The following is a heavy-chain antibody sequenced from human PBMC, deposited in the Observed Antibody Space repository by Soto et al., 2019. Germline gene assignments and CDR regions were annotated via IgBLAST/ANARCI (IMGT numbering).Heavy chain of an antibody. D-gene: IGHD2-2*02. CDR1: GFMFSCCA. J-gene: IGHJ2*01. V-gene: IGHV3-23*01. CDR2: IHGDGDYS. Sequence: EVQLLDSGGDLVQPGGSLRLSCAASGFMFSCCAMSWVRQAPGKGLEWVSTIHGDGDYSHYTDSVEGRFTISRDNSRTTLYLQLNSLRADDTAIYCCAKNRGAGDYTNWSFAVWGRGTLVAVSS. CDR3: AKNRGAGDYTNWSFAV.